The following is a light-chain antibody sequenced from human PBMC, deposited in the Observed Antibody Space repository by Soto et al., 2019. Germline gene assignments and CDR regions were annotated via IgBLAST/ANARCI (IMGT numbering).Light chain of an antibody. J-gene: IGKJ4*01. V-gene: IGKV1-16*01. Sequence: DIQMTQSPSSLSASVGDRVTMTCRASQDISNYLGWFQQKPGKAPKSLIHASRLQSGVPSRFSGSGSGTEFTLTISNLQPEDFATYYCQHFHSHPISFGGGTKVEIK. CDR1: QDISNY. CDR3: QHFHSHPIS. CDR2: AS.